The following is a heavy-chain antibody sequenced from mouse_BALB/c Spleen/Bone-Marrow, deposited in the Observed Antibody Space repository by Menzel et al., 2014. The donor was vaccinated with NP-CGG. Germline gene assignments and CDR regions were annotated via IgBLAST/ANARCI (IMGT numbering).Heavy chain of an antibody. CDR3: ARWENYAMDY. Sequence: EVHLVESGAELVKPGASVKLSCTASGFNIXDTYMHWVKQRPEQGLEWIGRIDPANGNTKYDPKFQGKATITADTSSNTAYLQLSSLTSEDTAVYYCARWENYAMDYWGQGTSVTVSS. D-gene: IGHD4-1*01. CDR2: IDPANGNT. CDR1: GFNIXDTY. J-gene: IGHJ4*01. V-gene: IGHV14-3*02.